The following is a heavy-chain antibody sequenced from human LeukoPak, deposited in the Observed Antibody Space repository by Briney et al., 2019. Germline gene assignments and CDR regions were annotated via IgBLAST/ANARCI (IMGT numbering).Heavy chain of an antibody. CDR1: GGSTSGYY. D-gene: IGHD1-26*01. Sequence: SETLSLTCTVSGGSTSGYYWTWIRQPPGKGLEWVGHIYSGGTTNYNPSLKGRVSISVDSKHLSLELESATAADTAVYFCARRLGYMGASDYWGQGILVTVSS. J-gene: IGHJ4*02. CDR2: IYSGGTT. CDR3: ARRLGYMGASDY. V-gene: IGHV4-4*08.